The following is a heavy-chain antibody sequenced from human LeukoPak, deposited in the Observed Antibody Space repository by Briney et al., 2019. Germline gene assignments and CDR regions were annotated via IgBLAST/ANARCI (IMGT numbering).Heavy chain of an antibody. CDR3: ARDLWLGDY. D-gene: IGHD6-19*01. V-gene: IGHV3-74*01. CDR2: INTDGTST. J-gene: IGHJ4*02. CDR1: GFSFRNYW. Sequence: GGSLRLSCVASGFSFRNYWMYWVRQAPGKGLVWVSHINTDGTSTNYADSVKGRFTVSRDNAKKTLYLRMNTLRVEDTAVYYCARDLWLGDYWGQGTLVTVSS.